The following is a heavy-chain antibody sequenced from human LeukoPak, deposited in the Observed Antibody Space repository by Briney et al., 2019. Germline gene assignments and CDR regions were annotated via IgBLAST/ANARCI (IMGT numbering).Heavy chain of an antibody. D-gene: IGHD2-15*01. CDR3: AKDTLGYCSGGICYNY. J-gene: IGHJ4*02. Sequence: PGGSLRLSCAASGFTFSNAWMSWVRQAPGKGLEWVGRIKSKTDGGTTDYAAPVKGRFTISRDDSKNTLYLQMNSLKTEDTAVYYCAKDTLGYCSGGICYNYWGQGTLVTVSS. CDR1: GFTFSNAW. V-gene: IGHV3-15*01. CDR2: IKSKTDGGTT.